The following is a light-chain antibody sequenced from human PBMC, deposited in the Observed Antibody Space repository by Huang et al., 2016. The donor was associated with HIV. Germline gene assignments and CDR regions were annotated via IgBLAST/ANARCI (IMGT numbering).Light chain of an antibody. V-gene: IGKV3-20*01. J-gene: IGKJ5*01. CDR1: QSVTSNY. Sequence: DIVLTQSPGILSLSPGEIATLSCRSSQSVTSNYLAWYQQKPGQAPRLLIYGASSRATGIPDRFSGSGSGTDFTLTVSRLEPEDFAMYYCQQYGNSLTFGQGTRLEIK. CDR2: GAS. CDR3: QQYGNSLT.